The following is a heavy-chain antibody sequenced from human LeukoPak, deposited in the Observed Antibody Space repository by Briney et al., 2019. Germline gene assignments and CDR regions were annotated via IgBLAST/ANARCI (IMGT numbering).Heavy chain of an antibody. D-gene: IGHD3-10*01. CDR3: AKVPYSDYGSGRPPFMDV. J-gene: IGHJ6*02. CDR2: ISDSGGAT. Sequence: GGSLRLSSAASGFTFSNFAMSWVHQAPGKGLEWVSTISDSGGATYYADSVKGRFTISRDNSKNTLYLQMNSLRAEDTAIHYCAKVPYSDYGSGRPPFMDVWGQGTTVAVSS. CDR1: GFTFSNFA. V-gene: IGHV3-23*01.